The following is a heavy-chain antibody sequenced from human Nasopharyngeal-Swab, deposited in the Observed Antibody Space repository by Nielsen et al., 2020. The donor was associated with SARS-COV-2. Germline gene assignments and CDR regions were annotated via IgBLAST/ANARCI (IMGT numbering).Heavy chain of an antibody. V-gene: IGHV1-3*01. CDR3: ASWGPNSGYDLDAFDI. Sequence: ASVKVSCKASGYTFTSYAMHWVRQAPGQRLEWMGWINAGNGNTKYSQKFQGRVTITRDTSASTAYMELSSLRSEDTAVYYCASWGPNSGYDLDAFDIWGQGTMVTVSS. CDR1: GYTFTSYA. D-gene: IGHD5-12*01. CDR2: INAGNGNT. J-gene: IGHJ3*02.